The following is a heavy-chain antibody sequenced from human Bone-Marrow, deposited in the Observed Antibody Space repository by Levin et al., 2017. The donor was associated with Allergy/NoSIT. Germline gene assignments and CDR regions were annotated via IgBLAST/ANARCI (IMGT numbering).Heavy chain of an antibody. V-gene: IGHV3-23*01. J-gene: IGHJ6*02. CDR2: ISGRGEST. Sequence: GALRLSCVAPGISFSKDAMTWVRQAPGKGLDWVSAISGRGESTYYADSVKGRFTISRDNSNNTLYLQMNSLRAEDTAVYYCAKVGRETTTNKYYYGLDVWGQGTTVTVSS. D-gene: IGHD2-8*01. CDR3: AKVGRETTTNKYYYGLDV. CDR1: GISFSKDA.